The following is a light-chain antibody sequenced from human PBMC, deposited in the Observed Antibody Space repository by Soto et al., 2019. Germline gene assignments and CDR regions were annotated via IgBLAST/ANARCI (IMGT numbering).Light chain of an antibody. CDR1: SSDVGGYNY. CDR2: EVT. CDR3: TSFAGRIIP. J-gene: IGLJ1*01. V-gene: IGLV2-8*01. Sequence: QSALTQPPSASGSPGQSVTISCTGTSSDVGGYNYVSWYQQHPGKAPKLIIYEVTKRPSGVPDRFSGSKSGNTAFMTVSGLQAEDEADYYCTSFAGRIIPFGTGIKVTVL.